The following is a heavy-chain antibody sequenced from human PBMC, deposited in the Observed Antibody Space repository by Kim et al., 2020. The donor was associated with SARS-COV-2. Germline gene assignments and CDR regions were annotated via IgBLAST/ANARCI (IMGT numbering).Heavy chain of an antibody. CDR1: GGSISSSSYY. CDR3: ARHLSWVVVNAFYYGMDV. CDR2: IYYSGST. Sequence: SETLSLTCTVSGGSISSSSYYWGWIRQPPGKGLEWIGSIYYSGSTYYNPSLKSRVTISVDTSKNQFSLKLSSVTAADTAVYYCARHLSWVVVNAFYYGMDVWGQGTTVTVSS. J-gene: IGHJ6*02. V-gene: IGHV4-39*01. D-gene: IGHD3-22*01.